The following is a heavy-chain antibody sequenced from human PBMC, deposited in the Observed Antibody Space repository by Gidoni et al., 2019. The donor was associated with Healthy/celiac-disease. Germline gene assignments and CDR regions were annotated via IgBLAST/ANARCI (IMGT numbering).Heavy chain of an antibody. CDR2: IWYDGSNK. Sequence: QVQLVESGGGVVQPGRSLRLSCAASGFTFSSYGMHWVRQAPGKGLEWVAVIWYDGSNKYYADSVKGRFTISRDNSKNTLYLQMNSLRAEDTAVYYCARDTPNYYYYGSGSRHDAFDIWGQGTMVTVSS. CDR3: ARDTPNYYYYGSGSRHDAFDI. D-gene: IGHD3-10*01. V-gene: IGHV3-33*01. J-gene: IGHJ3*02. CDR1: GFTFSSYG.